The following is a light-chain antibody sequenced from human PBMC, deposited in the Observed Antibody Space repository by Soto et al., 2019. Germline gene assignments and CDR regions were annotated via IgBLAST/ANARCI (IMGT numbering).Light chain of an antibody. J-gene: IGKJ1*01. Sequence: EIVLTQSPAALSVSPGERATLSCRASQSVSSNLAWYQQIPGRAPRLLIYGASTRASGIPARFSASGSGTEFTLTISSLQSEDFAVYYCQQYGSSSVTFRQGNKVDIK. V-gene: IGKV3-15*01. CDR1: QSVSSN. CDR3: QQYGSSSVT. CDR2: GAS.